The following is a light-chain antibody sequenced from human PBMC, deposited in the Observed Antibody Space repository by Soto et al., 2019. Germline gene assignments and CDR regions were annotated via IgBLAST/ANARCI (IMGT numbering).Light chain of an antibody. CDR2: DAS. CDR1: QAIRHF. V-gene: IGKV1-33*01. CDR3: QQYDVIPV. J-gene: IGKJ3*01. Sequence: DIQMTQSPPSVSASVGDRVTITCQASQAIRHFLNWYQQKPGEAPNLLIYDASTLQAGVPSRFTGSGSGTIFTFNITRLQPEDVATYYCQQYDVIPVFGPGTKVQLK.